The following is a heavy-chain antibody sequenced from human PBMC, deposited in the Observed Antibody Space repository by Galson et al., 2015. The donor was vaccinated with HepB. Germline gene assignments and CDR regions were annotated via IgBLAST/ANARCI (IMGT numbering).Heavy chain of an antibody. V-gene: IGHV3-9*01. CDR2: INWNSGTI. Sequence: SLRLSCAASGFNFDGYAMYWVRQAPGKGLEGVSGINWNSGTIDYADSVKGRFTISRDNAKNSLYLQMNSLRADDTAFYYCAKGHSINLNYEGYFDSWGQGTLVTVSS. CDR1: GFNFDGYA. CDR3: AKGHSINLNYEGYFDS. D-gene: IGHD1-7*01. J-gene: IGHJ4*02.